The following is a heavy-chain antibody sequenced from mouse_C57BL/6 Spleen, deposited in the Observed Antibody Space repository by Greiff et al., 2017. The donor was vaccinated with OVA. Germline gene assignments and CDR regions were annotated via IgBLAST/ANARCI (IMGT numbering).Heavy chain of an antibody. CDR3: GYYGSSSYYFDY. Sequence: EVQLQQSGPELVKPGASVKISCKASGYTFTDYYMNLVKQSHGKSLEWIGDINPNNGGTSYNQKFKGKATLTVDKSSSTAYMELRSLTSEDSAVYYCGYYGSSSYYFDYWGQGTTLTVSS. V-gene: IGHV1-26*01. D-gene: IGHD1-1*01. CDR2: INPNNGGT. J-gene: IGHJ2*01. CDR1: GYTFTDYY.